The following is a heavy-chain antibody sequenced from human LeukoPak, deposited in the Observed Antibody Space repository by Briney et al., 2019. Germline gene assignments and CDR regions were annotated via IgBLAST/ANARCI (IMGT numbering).Heavy chain of an antibody. CDR2: IIPIFGTA. J-gene: IGHJ5*02. V-gene: IGHV1-69*13. Sequence: GASVKVSCKASGGTFSSNAISWVRQAPGQGLEWMGGIIPIFGTANYAQKFQGRVTITADESTSTAYMELSSLRSEDTAVYYCARDPRFRVNCGGDCYYDSWFDPWGQGTLVTVSS. CDR1: GGTFSSNA. D-gene: IGHD2-21*02. CDR3: ARDPRFRVNCGGDCYYDSWFDP.